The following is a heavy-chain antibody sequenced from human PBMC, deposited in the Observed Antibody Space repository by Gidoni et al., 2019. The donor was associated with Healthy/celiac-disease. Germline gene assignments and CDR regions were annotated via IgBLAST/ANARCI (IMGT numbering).Heavy chain of an antibody. D-gene: IGHD3-10*01. CDR1: GYSISSGYY. V-gene: IGHV4-38-2*02. CDR3: AKGPTYYYGSGSYYFGEIKAAPYYYYGMDV. CDR2: IYHSGST. J-gene: IGHJ6*04. Sequence: QVQLQESGPGLVKPSETLSLTCTVPGYSISSGYYWGWIRQPPGQGLAWIGSIYHSGSTYYNPSLKSRVTISVDTSKNQFSLKLSSVTAADTAVYYCAKGPTYYYGSGSYYFGEIKAAPYYYYGMDVWGKGTTVTVSS.